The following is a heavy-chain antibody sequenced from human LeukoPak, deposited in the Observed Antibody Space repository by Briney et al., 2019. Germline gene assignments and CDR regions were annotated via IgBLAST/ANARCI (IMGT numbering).Heavy chain of an antibody. Sequence: GGSLRLSCAASGFTFSSYSMNWVRQAPGKGLEWVSYISSSSTIYYADSVKGRFTISRDNAKNSLYLQMNSLRAEDTAVYYCARDPELVGATNDDYWGQGTLVTVSS. J-gene: IGHJ4*02. CDR1: GFTFSSYS. CDR3: ARDPELVGATNDDY. D-gene: IGHD1-26*01. V-gene: IGHV3-48*04. CDR2: ISSSSTI.